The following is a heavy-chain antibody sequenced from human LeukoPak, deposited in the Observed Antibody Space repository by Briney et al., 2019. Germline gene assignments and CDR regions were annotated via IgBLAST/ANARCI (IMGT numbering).Heavy chain of an antibody. V-gene: IGHV1-69*13. CDR3: ARVGGGAGGPDPPLPLPPWSLFFDY. Sequence: SVKVSCKASGGTFSSYAISWVRQAPGQGLEWMGGIIPIFGTANYAQKFQGRVTITADESTSTAYMELSSLRSEDTAVYYCARVGGGAGGPDPPLPLPPWSLFFDYWGQGTLVTDSS. D-gene: IGHD1-26*01. CDR1: GGTFSSYA. J-gene: IGHJ4*02. CDR2: IIPIFGTA.